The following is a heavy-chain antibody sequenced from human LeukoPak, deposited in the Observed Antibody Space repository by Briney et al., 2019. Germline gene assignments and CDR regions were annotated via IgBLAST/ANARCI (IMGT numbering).Heavy chain of an antibody. CDR3: ARHDSYEFYFDF. V-gene: IGHV4-59*08. CDR2: VYSSGGT. Sequence: PSETLSLICTASGGSISGFYWSWIRQPPGKGLEWIGYVYSSGGTNYNPSLKSRVTISVDTSKSHISLKLGSVTAADTALYYCARHDSYEFYFDFWGQGTLVTVSS. J-gene: IGHJ4*02. D-gene: IGHD3-3*01. CDR1: GGSISGFY.